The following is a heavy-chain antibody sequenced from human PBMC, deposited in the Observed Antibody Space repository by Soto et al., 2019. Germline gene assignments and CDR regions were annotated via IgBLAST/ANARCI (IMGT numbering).Heavy chain of an antibody. D-gene: IGHD3-22*01. CDR3: AKSFPYYYDSSGYSNDD. CDR2: ISGSGGST. J-gene: IGHJ4*02. Sequence: GGSLRLSCAASGFTFSSYAMSWVRQAPGKGPEWVSAISGSGGSTYYADSVKGRFTISRDNSKNTLYLQMNSLRAEDTAVYYCAKSFPYYYDSSGYSNDDWGQRTLVTVSS. CDR1: GFTFSSYA. V-gene: IGHV3-23*01.